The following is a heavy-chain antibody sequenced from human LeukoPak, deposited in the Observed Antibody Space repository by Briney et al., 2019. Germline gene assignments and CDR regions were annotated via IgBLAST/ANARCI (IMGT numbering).Heavy chain of an antibody. D-gene: IGHD3-10*01. V-gene: IGHV1-18*01. CDR2: ISPYNDNT. J-gene: IGHJ4*02. CDR1: GYTFTKFG. CDR3: ARGGAGVLWFGESTFDY. Sequence: ASVKVSCKASGYTFTKFGISWVRQAPGQEFEWMGWISPYNDNTNYAQKLQGRVTMTTDTSTSTAYMELRSLRSDDTAVYYCARGGAGVLWFGESTFDYWGQGTLVTVSS.